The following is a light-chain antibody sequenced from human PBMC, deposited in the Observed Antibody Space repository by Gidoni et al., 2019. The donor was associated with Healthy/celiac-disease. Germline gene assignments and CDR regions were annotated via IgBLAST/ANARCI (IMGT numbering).Light chain of an antibody. J-gene: IGKJ4*01. CDR1: QSISSY. CDR2: AES. Sequence: DIQMPQSPSSLSASVGDRVTITCRASQSISSYLNWYQQKPGKAPKRLIYAESSLQSGVPSRFSGSGSGKDLTLTIRSLQPEDCATYYCQQSYSTPLTFGGGTKVEIK. V-gene: IGKV1-39*01. CDR3: QQSYSTPLT.